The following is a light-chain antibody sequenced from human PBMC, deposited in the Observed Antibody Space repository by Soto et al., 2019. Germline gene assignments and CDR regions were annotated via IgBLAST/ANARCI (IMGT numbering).Light chain of an antibody. Sequence: QSVLTQPPSASGTPGQRVTISCSGSSSNIGSNTVNWYQQLPGTAPKLLIYSNNQRPSGVPDRFSGSKSGTSASLAISVLQSEDEADYYCAAWDDSLEVFGGGTKLTVL. CDR2: SNN. CDR1: SSNIGSNT. V-gene: IGLV1-44*01. CDR3: AAWDDSLEV. J-gene: IGLJ2*01.